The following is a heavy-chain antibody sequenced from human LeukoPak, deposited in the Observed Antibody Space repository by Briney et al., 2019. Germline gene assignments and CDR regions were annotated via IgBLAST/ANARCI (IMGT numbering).Heavy chain of an antibody. CDR2: IYYSGIT. J-gene: IGHJ2*01. CDR3: ARGGSHRYFDL. V-gene: IGHV4-59*01. Sequence: PSETLSLTCNDSGGSITNYYWTWIRQAPGEELEWIGNIYYSGITDYNPALQSRVTMSVDTAKNHFSLKLTSVTAADTAVYSCARGGSHRYFDLWGRGTLVTVSA. CDR1: GGSITNYY.